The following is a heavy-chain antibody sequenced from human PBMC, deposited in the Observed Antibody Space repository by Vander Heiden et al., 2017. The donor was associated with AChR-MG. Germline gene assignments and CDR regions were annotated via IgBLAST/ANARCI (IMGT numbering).Heavy chain of an antibody. Sequence: QVPPAESGGGVVQPGRSLSRSCAASGFAFSTYGMHWVRQAPGKGLEWVAVISYDGSNEYYADSVKGRFTISRDNSKNTLYLQMNSLRAEDTAVYYCAKDSWVFSDYGDYWGQGTLVTVSS. CDR2: ISYDGSNE. D-gene: IGHD1-26*01. CDR3: AKDSWVFSDYGDY. V-gene: IGHV3-30*18. J-gene: IGHJ4*02. CDR1: GFAFSTYG.